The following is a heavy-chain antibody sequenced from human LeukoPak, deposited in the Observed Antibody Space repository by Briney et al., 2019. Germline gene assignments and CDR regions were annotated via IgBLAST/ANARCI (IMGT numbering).Heavy chain of an antibody. V-gene: IGHV4-30-4*08. D-gene: IGHD2-2*01. Sequence: SETLSLTCTVSGGSISSGDYYWSWIRQPPGKGLEWMGYIYYSGSTYYNPSLKSRVTISVDTSKNQFSLKLSSVTAADTAVYYCASGAAAPGAFDIWGQGTMVTVSS. J-gene: IGHJ3*02. CDR2: IYYSGST. CDR1: GGSISSGDYY. CDR3: ASGAAAPGAFDI.